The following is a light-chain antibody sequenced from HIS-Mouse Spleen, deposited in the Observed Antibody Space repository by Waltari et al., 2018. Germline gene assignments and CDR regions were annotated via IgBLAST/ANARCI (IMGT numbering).Light chain of an antibody. CDR1: SLRSHY. V-gene: IGLV3-19*01. Sequence: SSELTQDPAVSVALGQTVRITCQGDSLRSHYASWYQQKPGQAPVLVIYGKNNRPSGIPERFSGSSSGTMATLTISGAQVEDEADYYCYSTDSSGNHRVFGGGTKLTVL. J-gene: IGLJ2*01. CDR3: YSTDSSGNHRV. CDR2: GKN.